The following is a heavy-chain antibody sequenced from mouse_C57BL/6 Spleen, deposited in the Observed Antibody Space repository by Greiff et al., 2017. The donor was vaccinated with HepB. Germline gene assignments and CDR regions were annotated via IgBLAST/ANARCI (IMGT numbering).Heavy chain of an antibody. CDR2: ISYDGSN. Sequence: EVQLQQSGPGLVKPSQSLSLTCSVTGYSITSGYYWNWIRQFPGNKLEWMGYISYDGSNNYNPSLKNRISITRDTSKNQFFLKLNSVTTEDTATYYCARERITRNYFDYWGQGTTLTVSS. V-gene: IGHV3-6*01. D-gene: IGHD1-1*01. CDR3: ARERITRNYFDY. CDR1: GYSITSGYY. J-gene: IGHJ2*01.